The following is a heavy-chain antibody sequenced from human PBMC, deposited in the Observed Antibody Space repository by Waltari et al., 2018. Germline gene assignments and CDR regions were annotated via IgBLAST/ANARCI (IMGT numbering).Heavy chain of an antibody. V-gene: IGHV1-46*01. CDR2: INPSGGSA. CDR1: GYTFTSYY. CDR3: ARGGFMAVAGTF. Sequence: QVQLVQSGAEVKKPGASVKVSCKASGYTFTSYYMHWVRQAPGQGLEWMGIINPSGGSASYAQKFQSRVTMTRDTSTSTVYMELSSLRSEDTAVYYCARGGFMAVAGTFWGQGTLVTVSS. J-gene: IGHJ1*01. D-gene: IGHD6-19*01.